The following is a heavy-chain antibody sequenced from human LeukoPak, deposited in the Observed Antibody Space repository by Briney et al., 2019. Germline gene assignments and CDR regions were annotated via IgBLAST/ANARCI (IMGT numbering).Heavy chain of an antibody. J-gene: IGHJ6*03. Sequence: GGSLRLSCAASGFTFDDYGMSWVRQAPGKGLEWVSGINWNGGSTGYADSVKGRFTISRDNAKNSLYLQMNSLRAEDTALYYCARADPASNWYYYYMDVWGKGTTVTVSS. D-gene: IGHD1-1*01. V-gene: IGHV3-20*04. CDR1: GFTFDDYG. CDR2: INWNGGST. CDR3: ARADPASNWYYYYMDV.